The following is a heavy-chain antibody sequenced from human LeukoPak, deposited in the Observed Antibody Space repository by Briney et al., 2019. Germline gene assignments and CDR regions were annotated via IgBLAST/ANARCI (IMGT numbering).Heavy chain of an antibody. V-gene: IGHV1-2*06. CDR1: GYTFTSYY. CDR2: INPNSGGT. Sequence: ASVKVSCKASGYTFTSYYMHWVRQAPGQGLEWMGRINPNSGGTNYAQKFQGRVTMTRDTSISTAYMELSRLRSDDTAVYYCARDLDSGWYYYYGMDVWGQGTTVTVSS. J-gene: IGHJ6*02. CDR3: ARDLDSGWYYYYGMDV. D-gene: IGHD6-19*01.